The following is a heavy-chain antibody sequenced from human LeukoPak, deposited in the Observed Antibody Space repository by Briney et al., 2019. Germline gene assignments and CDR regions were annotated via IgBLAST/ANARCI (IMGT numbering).Heavy chain of an antibody. J-gene: IGHJ3*02. Sequence: SETLSLTCTVSGGSISSYYWGWIRQPPGKGLEWIGNIFYSGSTSYSASLRSRGTISLDTSRNQFSLKLNSVTAADTAVYYCAKSNGYGLVDIWGQGTMVTVSS. CDR2: IFYSGST. D-gene: IGHD3-10*01. V-gene: IGHV4-39*07. CDR3: AKSNGYGLVDI. CDR1: GGSISSYY.